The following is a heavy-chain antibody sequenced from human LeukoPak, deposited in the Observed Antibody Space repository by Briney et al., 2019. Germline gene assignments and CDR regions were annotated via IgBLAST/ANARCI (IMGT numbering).Heavy chain of an antibody. D-gene: IGHD3-3*01. CDR2: ISAYNGNT. Sequence: ASVKVSCKASGYTFTSYGISWVRQAPGQGLEWMGWISAYNGNTNYAQKLQGRVTMTTDTSTSTAYMELRSLRSDDTAVYYCARDVTIFGVVTILDYWGQGTLVTVSS. CDR1: GYTFTSYG. CDR3: ARDVTIFGVVTILDY. V-gene: IGHV1-18*01. J-gene: IGHJ4*02.